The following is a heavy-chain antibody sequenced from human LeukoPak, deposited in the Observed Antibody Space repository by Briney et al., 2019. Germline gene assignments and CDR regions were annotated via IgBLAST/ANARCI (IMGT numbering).Heavy chain of an antibody. CDR1: GGTFSSYA. CDR2: IIPIFVTA. CDR3: ALVERTYYYGSGSHAGAFDI. Sequence: PSSSVKVPCKASGGTFSSYAMRWLRLAPGQALEWMGGIIPIFVTANYAQKFQGRVTITADESTSTAYMELSSLRSEATAVYYCALVERTYYYGSGSHAGAFDIWGQGTMVTVSS. J-gene: IGHJ3*02. D-gene: IGHD3-10*01. V-gene: IGHV1-69*13.